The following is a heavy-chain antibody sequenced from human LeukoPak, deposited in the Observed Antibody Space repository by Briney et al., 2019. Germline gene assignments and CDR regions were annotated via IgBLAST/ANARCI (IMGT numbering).Heavy chain of an antibody. CDR1: GGSISSYY. V-gene: IGHV4-59*08. CDR2: IYYSGST. J-gene: IGHJ4*02. D-gene: IGHD3-22*01. CDR3: ARQYDSSGYYPDY. Sequence: SETLSLTCTVSGGSISSYYWSWIRQPPGKGLEWIGYIYYSGSTNYNPSFKSRVTISVDTSKNQFSLKLSSVTAADTAVYYCARQYDSSGYYPDYWGQGTLVTVSS.